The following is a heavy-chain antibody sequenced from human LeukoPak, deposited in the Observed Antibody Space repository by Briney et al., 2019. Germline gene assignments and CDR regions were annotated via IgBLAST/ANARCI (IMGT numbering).Heavy chain of an antibody. CDR3: ARLVVSSWYHEVLLGRDY. CDR2: FYYSGST. V-gene: IGHV4-39*01. CDR1: GGSISSRPYC. D-gene: IGHD6-13*01. J-gene: IGHJ4*02. Sequence: MTSETLSLTCTVSGGSISSRPYCWGWIRQPRGKGLEWLGSFYYSGSTYYKPSLKSRVTISVDTSKNQISLKLSSVTAADTAVYYCARLVVSSWYHEVLLGRDYWGQGTLVTVSS.